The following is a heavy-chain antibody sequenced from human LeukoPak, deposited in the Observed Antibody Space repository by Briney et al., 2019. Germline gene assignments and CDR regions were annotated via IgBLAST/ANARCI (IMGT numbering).Heavy chain of an antibody. J-gene: IGHJ4*02. V-gene: IGHV3-11*05. D-gene: IGHD5/OR15-5a*01. CDR3: ARAVSVSSYYFDC. Sequence: GGSLRLSCAASGLNNFSTYWMTWVRQAPGRGLEWISYISSSSSYTNYVDSVKGRFTISRDNAKNSLYLQMNSLRAEDTAVYYCARAVSVSSYYFDCWGQGTLVTVSS. CDR2: ISSSSSYT. CDR1: GLNNFSTYW.